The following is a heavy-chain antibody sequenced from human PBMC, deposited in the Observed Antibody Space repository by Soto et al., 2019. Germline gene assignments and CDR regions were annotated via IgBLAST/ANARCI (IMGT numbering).Heavy chain of an antibody. V-gene: IGHV3-15*01. J-gene: IGHJ4*02. D-gene: IGHD3-3*01. CDR3: TADHWS. CDR1: GFTFSNAW. CDR2: INRKIDGETT. Sequence: EVQLVESGGGLVKPGGSLRLSCAASGFTFSNAWMSWVRQAPGKGLEWVGRINRKIDGETTDYAAPVEGRFTIARDDSKNTLYLHMSSLKIEDTAVYFCTADHWSWGQGTLVTVSS.